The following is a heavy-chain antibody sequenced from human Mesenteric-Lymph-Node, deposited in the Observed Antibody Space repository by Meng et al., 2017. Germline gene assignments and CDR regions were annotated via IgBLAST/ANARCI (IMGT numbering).Heavy chain of an antibody. CDR2: IWYDGSNK. CDR3: ARDNRYYYGSGSWFDP. D-gene: IGHD3-10*01. J-gene: IGHJ5*02. CDR1: GFTFSSYG. Sequence: GESLKISCAASGFTFSSYGMHWVRQAPGKGLEWVAVIWYDGSNKYYADSVKGRFTISRDNAKNSLYLQMNSLRAEDTAVYYCARDNRYYYGSGSWFDPWGQGTLVTVSS. V-gene: IGHV3-33*01.